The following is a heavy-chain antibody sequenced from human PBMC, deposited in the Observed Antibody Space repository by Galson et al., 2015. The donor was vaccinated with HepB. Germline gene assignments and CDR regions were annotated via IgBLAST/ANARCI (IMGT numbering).Heavy chain of an antibody. J-gene: IGHJ4*02. D-gene: IGHD6-19*01. CDR3: ARDPSNTSGRYIYFDY. CDR1: GYTWNHYG. CDR2: ISAYNGDT. V-gene: IGHV1-18*01. Sequence: QSGAEVKTPGASLKVSCKGSGYTWNHYGISWVRQAPGQGLEWMGWISAYNGDTHYAQKFQGRVIMTTDTSTSAAYMEVRSLRSDDTAVYYCARDPSNTSGRYIYFDYWGQGTLVTVSS.